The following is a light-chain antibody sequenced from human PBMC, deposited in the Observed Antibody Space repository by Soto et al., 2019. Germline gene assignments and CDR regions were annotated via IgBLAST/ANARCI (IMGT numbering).Light chain of an antibody. J-gene: IGLJ3*02. V-gene: IGLV2-23*01. CDR2: EGS. CDR3: CAYAGSSTLG. Sequence: QSVLTQPDSVSGSPGQSITISCIGIISGVGNYHLVSWYQQHPGKAPKLMIYEGSKRPSGVSNRFSGSKSGNTASLPISGLQAEDEADYYCCAYAGSSTLGFGGGTKVTVL. CDR1: ISGVGNYHL.